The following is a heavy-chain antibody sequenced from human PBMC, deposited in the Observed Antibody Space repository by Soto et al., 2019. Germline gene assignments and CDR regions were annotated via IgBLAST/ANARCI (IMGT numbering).Heavy chain of an antibody. J-gene: IGHJ4*02. Sequence: EVQLLESGGGFVQPGGSLRLSCAASGFTFTNYALSWVRQAPGKGLEWVSTIGGGSGSTSYADSVKGRFSISRENSKKTMYLQMSSLRAEVTALYYCATRMYSTSWYYFVSWGQGTLVTVSS. CDR1: GFTFTNYA. V-gene: IGHV3-23*01. CDR3: ATRMYSTSWYYFVS. D-gene: IGHD6-13*01. CDR2: IGGGSGST.